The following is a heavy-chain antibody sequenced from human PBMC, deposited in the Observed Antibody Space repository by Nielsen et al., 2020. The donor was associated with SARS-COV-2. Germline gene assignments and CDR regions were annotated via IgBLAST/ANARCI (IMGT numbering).Heavy chain of an antibody. CDR2: ISSSSSYI. D-gene: IGHD3-22*01. J-gene: IGHJ4*02. V-gene: IGHV3-21*01. Sequence: GESLKISCAASGFTFSSYATSWVRQAPGKGLEWVSSISSSSSYIYYADSVKGRFTISRDNAKNSLYLQMNSLRAEDTAVYYCARDLRATKYYYDSSGYYYDYWGQGTLVTVSS. CDR3: ARDLRATKYYYDSSGYYYDY. CDR1: GFTFSSYA.